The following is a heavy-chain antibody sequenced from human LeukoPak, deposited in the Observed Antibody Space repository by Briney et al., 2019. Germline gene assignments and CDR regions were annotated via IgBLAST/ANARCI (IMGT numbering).Heavy chain of an antibody. Sequence: SETLSLTCTVSGGSISSYHWSWIRQPAGKGLEWIGHININEGPKYNPSLRSRVTMSADTSRNQYSQKLSSVTAADTAVYYCARDGNSYGPDFDYWGQGTLVTVSS. J-gene: IGHJ4*02. CDR1: GGSISSYH. D-gene: IGHD5-18*01. CDR2: ININEGP. V-gene: IGHV4-4*07. CDR3: ARDGNSYGPDFDY.